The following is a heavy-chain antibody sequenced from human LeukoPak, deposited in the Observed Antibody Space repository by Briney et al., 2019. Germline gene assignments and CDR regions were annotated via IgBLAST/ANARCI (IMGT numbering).Heavy chain of an antibody. J-gene: IGHJ6*04. Sequence: SETLSLTCAVYGGSFSGYYWSWIRQPPGKGLEWIGETNHSGSTNYNPSLKGRVTISVDTSKNQFSLKLSSVTAADTAVYYCARDPLIAVAGTMNYYGMDVWGKGTTVTVSS. CDR1: GGSFSGYY. CDR2: TNHSGST. V-gene: IGHV4-34*01. CDR3: ARDPLIAVAGTMNYYGMDV. D-gene: IGHD6-19*01.